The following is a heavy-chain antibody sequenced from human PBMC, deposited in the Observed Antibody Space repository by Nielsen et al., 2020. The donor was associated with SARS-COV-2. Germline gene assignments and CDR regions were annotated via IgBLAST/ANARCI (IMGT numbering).Heavy chain of an antibody. CDR1: GYTLSELS. D-gene: IGHD3-3*01. Sequence: ASVKVSCKVSGYTLSELSIHWVRQAPGKGLEWMGGFDPGDVETVYAQKFQGRITMTEDTSADTAYMDLSSLRTEDTAVYYCATSLVAAIFGVLDYWGPGTLVTVSS. CDR2: FDPGDVET. J-gene: IGHJ4*02. CDR3: ATSLVAAIFGVLDY. V-gene: IGHV1-24*01.